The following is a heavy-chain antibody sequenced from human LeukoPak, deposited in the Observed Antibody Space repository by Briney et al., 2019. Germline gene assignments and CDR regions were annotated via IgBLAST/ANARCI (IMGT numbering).Heavy chain of an antibody. CDR3: AREGRGLAPLRQFDP. V-gene: IGHV4-39*07. D-gene: IGHD6-19*01. CDR2: IYYSGST. Sequence: PSETLSLTCTVSGGSISSSSYYWGWIRQPPGKGLEWIGSIYYSGSTYYNPSLKSRVTLSLDTSKNQVSLKLSSVTAADTAVYYCAREGRGLAPLRQFDPWGQGTLVTVSS. J-gene: IGHJ5*02. CDR1: GGSISSSSYY.